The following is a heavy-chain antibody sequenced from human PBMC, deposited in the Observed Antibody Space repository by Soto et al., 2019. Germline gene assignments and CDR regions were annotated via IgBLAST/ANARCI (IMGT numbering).Heavy chain of an antibody. J-gene: IGHJ4*02. Sequence: GGSLRLSCAASGFIFSGYNMNWVRQAPGKGLEWVAYISTSSSTIDYADSVKGRFTISRDNAKNILYLQMNSLRDEDTAVYYCARARGAHDYWGQGTLVTVSS. CDR1: GFIFSGYN. CDR2: ISTSSSTI. CDR3: ARARGAHDY. V-gene: IGHV3-48*02. D-gene: IGHD3-10*01.